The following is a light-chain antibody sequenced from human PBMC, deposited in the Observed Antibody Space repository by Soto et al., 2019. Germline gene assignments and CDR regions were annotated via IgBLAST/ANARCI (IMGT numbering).Light chain of an antibody. CDR3: QQYGSSPPIT. J-gene: IGKJ5*01. CDR1: QSISSN. Sequence: EIVMTQSPATLSVSPGERATLSCRASQSISSNLAWYQQKPGQAPRLLMFRTSSRATGFPDRFSGSGSGTDFTLTISRLEPEDFAVYYCQQYGSSPPITFGQGTRREIK. V-gene: IGKV3-20*01. CDR2: RTS.